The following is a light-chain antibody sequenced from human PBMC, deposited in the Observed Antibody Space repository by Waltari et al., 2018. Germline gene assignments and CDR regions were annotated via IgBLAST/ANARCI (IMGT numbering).Light chain of an antibody. CDR1: RSNIGSHP. V-gene: IGLV1-47*01. CDR3: AAWDDSLSGPV. CDR2: GNN. Sequence: QSVLTPPPSASGTPGQRVTISCSGSRSNIGSHPVYWFHQLPGTAPKLLLYGNNERPAGVPDRFSGPKSGTSASLAVSGLRSDEEADYYWAAWDDSLSGPVFGGGTNLTVL. J-gene: IGLJ2*01.